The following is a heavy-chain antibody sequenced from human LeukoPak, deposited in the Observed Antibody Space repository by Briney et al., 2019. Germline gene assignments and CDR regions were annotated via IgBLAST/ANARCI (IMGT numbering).Heavy chain of an antibody. Sequence: PGGSLRLSCAASGFTFSSYAMNWVRQAPGKGLEWVSTISGSGGSTYYADSVKGRFTISRDNSKNTLYLQMNSLRAEDTAVYYCARDGTDIVATTTWEFDYWGQGTLVTVSS. J-gene: IGHJ4*02. V-gene: IGHV3-23*01. D-gene: IGHD5-12*01. CDR3: ARDGTDIVATTTWEFDY. CDR2: ISGSGGST. CDR1: GFTFSSYA.